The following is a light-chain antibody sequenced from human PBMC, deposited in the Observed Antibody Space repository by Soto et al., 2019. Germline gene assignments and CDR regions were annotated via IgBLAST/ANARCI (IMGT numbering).Light chain of an antibody. Sequence: EIVMTQSPATLSVSPGERAALSCRASQSVSSNFAWYQQKPGQAPRLLIYGASTRSTGILARFSGSGSGTEFTLTNSSLQSEDFAVYYCQQYKNCPPFPFGYGTKGDIK. J-gene: IGKJ3*01. CDR2: GAS. CDR1: QSVSSN. V-gene: IGKV3-15*01. CDR3: QQYKNCPPFP.